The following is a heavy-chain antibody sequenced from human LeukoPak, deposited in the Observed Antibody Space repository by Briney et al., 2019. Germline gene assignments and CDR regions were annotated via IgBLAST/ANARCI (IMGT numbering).Heavy chain of an antibody. Sequence: GGSLRLSCAASGFTFSSYAMSWVRQAPGKGLEWVANIKQDGSEKYYVDSVKGRFTISRDNAKNSLYLQMNSLRAEDMAVYYCAREVGVPAPNYYGMDVWGQGTTVTVSS. CDR1: GFTFSSYA. V-gene: IGHV3-7*01. CDR2: IKQDGSEK. J-gene: IGHJ6*02. D-gene: IGHD2-2*01. CDR3: AREVGVPAPNYYGMDV.